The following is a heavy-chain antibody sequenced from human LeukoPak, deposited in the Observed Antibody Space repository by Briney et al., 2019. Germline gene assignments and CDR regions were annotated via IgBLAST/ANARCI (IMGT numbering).Heavy chain of an antibody. Sequence: GGSLRLSCAASGFTFSDYYMSWIRQAPGKGLEWVSSISSSSSYIYYADSVKGRFTIPRDNAKNSLYLQMNSLRAEDTAVYYCASVAARGGFDYWGQGTLVTVSS. D-gene: IGHD6-6*01. CDR1: GFTFSDYY. J-gene: IGHJ4*02. CDR3: ASVAARGGFDY. V-gene: IGHV3-11*06. CDR2: ISSSSSYI.